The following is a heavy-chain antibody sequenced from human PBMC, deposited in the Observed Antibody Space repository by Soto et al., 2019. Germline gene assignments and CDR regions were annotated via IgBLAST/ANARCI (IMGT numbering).Heavy chain of an antibody. CDR2: IYYSGST. D-gene: IGHD6-6*01. CDR1: GGSISSYY. V-gene: IGHV4-59*01. Sequence: SETLSLTCTVSGGSISSYYCSWIRQPPGKRLEWIGYIYYSGSTNYNPSLKSRVTISVDTSKNQFSLKLSSVTAADTAVYYCARDGHSSSYGYYYYGMDVWGQGTTVTVSS. CDR3: ARDGHSSSYGYYYYGMDV. J-gene: IGHJ6*02.